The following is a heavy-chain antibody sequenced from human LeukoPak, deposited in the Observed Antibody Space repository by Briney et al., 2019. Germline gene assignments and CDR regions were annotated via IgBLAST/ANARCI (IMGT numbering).Heavy chain of an antibody. V-gene: IGHV4-61*01. J-gene: IGHJ6*03. Sequence: PSQTLSLTCTVSGGSISSGSYYWSWIRQPPGKGLEWIGYIYYSGSTNYNPSLKSRVTISVDTSKNQFSLRLSSVTAADTAVYYCARALGYYDSSGHYYMDVWGKGTTVTVSS. CDR2: IYYSGST. CDR1: GGSISSGSYY. D-gene: IGHD3-22*01. CDR3: ARALGYYDSSGHYYMDV.